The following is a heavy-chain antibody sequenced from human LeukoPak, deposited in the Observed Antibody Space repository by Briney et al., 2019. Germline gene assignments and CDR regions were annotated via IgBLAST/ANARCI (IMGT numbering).Heavy chain of an antibody. D-gene: IGHD5-18*01. CDR2: IDPNSGGT. CDR3: ARCRIQLCYYFDY. Sequence: ASVKVSCKASGYTFTGYYMHWVRQAPGQGLEWMGWIDPNSGGTNYAQKFQGRVTMTRDTSISTAYMELSRLRSDDTAVYYCARCRIQLCYYFDYWGQGTLVTVSS. V-gene: IGHV1-2*02. CDR1: GYTFTGYY. J-gene: IGHJ4*02.